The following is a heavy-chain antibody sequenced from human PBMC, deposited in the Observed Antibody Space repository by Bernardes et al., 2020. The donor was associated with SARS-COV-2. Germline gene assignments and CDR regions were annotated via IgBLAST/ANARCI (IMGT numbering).Heavy chain of an antibody. V-gene: IGHV4-4*07. Sequence: SEALSLTCTVSGGSISSYYWSWIRQPAGKGLEWIGRIYTSGSTNYNPSLKSRVTMSVDTSKNQFSLKLSSVTAADTAVYYCARGQLGYCSSTSCYTAHSWYYYYGMDVWGQGTTVTVSS. D-gene: IGHD2-2*02. J-gene: IGHJ6*02. CDR1: GGSISSYY. CDR3: ARGQLGYCSSTSCYTAHSWYYYYGMDV. CDR2: IYTSGST.